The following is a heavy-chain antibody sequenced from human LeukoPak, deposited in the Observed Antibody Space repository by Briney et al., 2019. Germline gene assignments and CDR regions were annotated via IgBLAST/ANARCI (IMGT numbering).Heavy chain of an antibody. CDR3: ARGGYSYGFPPKRGVYFDY. V-gene: IGHV4-59*01. D-gene: IGHD5-18*01. J-gene: IGHJ4*02. Sequence: SETLSLTCSVSDDSITMYYWTWIRQPPGKGLEWIGYVDHTGSTNFNPSLNGRVSISRDTTKNLFSLKLSSVTAADTAVYYCARGGYSYGFPPKRGVYFDYWGQGTLVTVSS. CDR1: DDSITMYY. CDR2: VDHTGST.